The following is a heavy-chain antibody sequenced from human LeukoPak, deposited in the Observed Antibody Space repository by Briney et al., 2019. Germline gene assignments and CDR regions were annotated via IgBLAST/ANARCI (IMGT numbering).Heavy chain of an antibody. J-gene: IGHJ4*02. CDR1: GDSVSSSSVV. CDR2: TYYRSKWYN. V-gene: IGHV6-1*01. CDR3: ARSVGIAAAIDY. Sequence: SQTLSLTCAISGDSVSSSSVVWNWIRQSPSRGLEWLGRTYYRSKWYNDYAVSVKSRITINPDTSKNQFSLQLNSVTPEDTAVYYCARSVGIAAAIDYWGQGTLVTVSS. D-gene: IGHD6-13*01.